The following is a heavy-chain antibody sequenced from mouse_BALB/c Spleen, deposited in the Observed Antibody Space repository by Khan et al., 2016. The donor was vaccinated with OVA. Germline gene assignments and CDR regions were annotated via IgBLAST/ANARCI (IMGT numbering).Heavy chain of an antibody. V-gene: IGHV2-6-1*01. CDR3: AKQPYYNYNIKDY. J-gene: IGHJ4*01. CDR1: GFSLTNYG. Sequence: QVQLKESGPGLVAPSQSLSITCTISGFSLTNYGVHWIRQPPGKGLEWLVVIWSDGSTTYNSALKSRMTITKDNSKSQVFLQMNSLQTDDTAIYFCAKQPYYNYNIKDYGGKGTSVNVSS. D-gene: IGHD2-12*01. CDR2: IWSDGST.